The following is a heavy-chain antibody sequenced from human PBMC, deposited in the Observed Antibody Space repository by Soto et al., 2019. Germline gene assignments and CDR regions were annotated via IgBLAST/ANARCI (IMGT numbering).Heavy chain of an antibody. D-gene: IGHD3-10*01. Sequence: QITLKESGPTLVTPTQTLTLTCTFSGFSLTTTGLVVAWIRQPPGKPLEWLALIYWNAEKRYRPSLRSRLTITMGTSKNQVVLTTTDMAPVDTATYSCAHEGFGSDNGFDAWGQGTLVIVSS. CDR1: GFSLTTTGLV. J-gene: IGHJ5*02. V-gene: IGHV2-5*01. CDR2: IYWNAEK. CDR3: AHEGFGSDNGFDA.